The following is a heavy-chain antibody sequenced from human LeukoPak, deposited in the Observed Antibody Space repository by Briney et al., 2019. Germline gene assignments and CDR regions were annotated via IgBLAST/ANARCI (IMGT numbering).Heavy chain of an antibody. V-gene: IGHV4-59*01. CDR1: GGSISSYY. CDR3: ARTTEDCSSTSCHQYWFDP. CDR2: IYYSGST. Sequence: SETLSLTCTVSGGSISSYYWSWIRQPPGKGLEWIGYIYYSGSTNYNPSLKSRVTISVDTSKNQFSLKLNSVTAADTAVYYCARTTEDCSSTSCHQYWFDPWGQGTLVTVSS. D-gene: IGHD2-2*01. J-gene: IGHJ5*02.